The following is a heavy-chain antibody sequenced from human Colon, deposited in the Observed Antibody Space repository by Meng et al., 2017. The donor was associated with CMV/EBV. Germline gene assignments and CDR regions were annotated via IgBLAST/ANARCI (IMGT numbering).Heavy chain of an antibody. V-gene: IGHV3-30*04. CDR3: ATSSCVTAVTCAVALEPKDAFDV. J-gene: IGHJ3*01. CDR2: IPYDGNSE. Sequence: GESLKISCAASGFTFSYYAMHWVRQAPGKGLEWVAVIPYDGNSEYYADSVKGRFTISRDTSKSTLYLQMNSLRPEDTAMYYCATSSCVTAVTCAVALEPKDAFDVWGQGTMVTVSS. CDR1: GFTFSYYA. D-gene: IGHD2-21*02.